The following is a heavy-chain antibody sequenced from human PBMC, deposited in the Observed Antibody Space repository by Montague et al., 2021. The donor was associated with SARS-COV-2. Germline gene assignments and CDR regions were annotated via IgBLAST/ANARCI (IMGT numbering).Heavy chain of an antibody. Sequence: SETLSLTCTVSGGSISSSTYYWGWLRQPPGKGLEWTASIYYSGSTYFNPSLKSRVAISIDTSKNQFSLKLSSVTAADTAVYYCARRPYYYDSSGQFDPWGQGVLVTVSS. D-gene: IGHD3-22*01. V-gene: IGHV4-39*07. CDR3: ARRPYYYDSSGQFDP. CDR2: IYYSGST. J-gene: IGHJ5*02. CDR1: GGSISSSTYY.